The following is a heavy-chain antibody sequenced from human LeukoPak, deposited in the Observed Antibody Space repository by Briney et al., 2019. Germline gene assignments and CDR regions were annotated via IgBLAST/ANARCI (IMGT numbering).Heavy chain of an antibody. CDR3: AKAYAFVGANYFDY. CDR2: ISGSGGST. CDR1: GFTFSSYA. D-gene: IGHD1-26*01. Sequence: GGSLRLSCAASGFTFSSYAMSWVRQAPGKGLEWVSAISGSGGSTYYADSVKGRFTISRDNSKNTLYLQMNNLRAEDAAIYYCAKAYAFVGANYFDYWGQGTLVTVSS. J-gene: IGHJ4*02. V-gene: IGHV3-23*01.